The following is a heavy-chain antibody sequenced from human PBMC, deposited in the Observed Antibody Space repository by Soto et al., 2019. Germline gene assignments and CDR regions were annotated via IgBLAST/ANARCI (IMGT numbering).Heavy chain of an antibody. CDR3: ARDPRAPIYYDFWSGYRYYYGMDV. D-gene: IGHD3-3*01. J-gene: IGHJ6*02. Sequence: QVQLVESGGGVVQPGSSLRLSCAASGFTFSSYAMPWVRQAPGKGLEWGAVISYDGSNKYYADSVKGRFTISRDNSKNTLYLQMNSLRAEDTAVYYCARDPRAPIYYDFWSGYRYYYGMDVWGQGTTVTVSS. CDR1: GFTFSSYA. CDR2: ISYDGSNK. V-gene: IGHV3-30-3*01.